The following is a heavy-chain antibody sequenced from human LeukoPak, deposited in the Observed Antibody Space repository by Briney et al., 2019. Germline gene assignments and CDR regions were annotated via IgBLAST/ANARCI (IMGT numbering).Heavy chain of an antibody. CDR2: IYYSGST. CDR3: AREGHSGFDY. D-gene: IGHD3-10*01. CDR1: SEFFSGYY. V-gene: IGHV4-59*01. J-gene: IGHJ4*02. Sequence: SETLSLTCGVSSEFFSGYYWSWIRQPPGKGLEWIGYIYYSGSTNYNPSLKSRVTISVDTSKNQFSLKLSSVTAADTAVYYCAREGHSGFDYWGQGTLVTVSS.